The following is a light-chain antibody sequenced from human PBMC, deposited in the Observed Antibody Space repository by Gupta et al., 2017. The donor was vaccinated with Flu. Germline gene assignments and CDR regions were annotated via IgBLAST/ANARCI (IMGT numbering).Light chain of an antibody. CDR2: MNN. V-gene: IGLV1-47*01. Sequence: TISCSGTSSKIGSNDVDCDQQRTATAPKLLIYMNNSRISAVPERFSASKYATTASVTTSGHRAEEEADYYCAAEDASRSVWVFGGGTKRTVL. J-gene: IGLJ3*02. CDR3: AAEDASRSVWV. CDR1: SSKIGSND.